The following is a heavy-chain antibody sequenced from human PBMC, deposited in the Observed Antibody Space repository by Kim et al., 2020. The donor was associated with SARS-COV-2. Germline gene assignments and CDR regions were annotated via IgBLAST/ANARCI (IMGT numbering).Heavy chain of an antibody. CDR2: ISSRGITI. D-gene: IGHD6-19*01. J-gene: IGHJ4*02. Sequence: GGSLRLSCAASGFTFSSYEMNWVRQAPGKGLEWVSYISSRGITIYYADSVKGRFTISRDNAKNSLYLQMNSLRAEDTAICYCARGYSSGWGVTYWGQGTLVTVSS. CDR3: ARGYSSGWGVTY. CDR1: GFTFSSYE. V-gene: IGHV3-48*03.